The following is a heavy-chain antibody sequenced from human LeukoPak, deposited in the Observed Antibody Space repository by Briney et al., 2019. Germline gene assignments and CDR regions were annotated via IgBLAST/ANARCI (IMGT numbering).Heavy chain of an antibody. D-gene: IGHD6-19*01. Sequence: RLGGSLRLSCAASGFALSNYWMSWVRQAPGKGLEWVANINQDGSEKYYVDSVKGRFAISRDNAKNSLYLQMNSLRAEDTAVYYCARYGNGAWLAHYSFDIWGQGTMVTVSS. J-gene: IGHJ3*02. CDR2: INQDGSEK. CDR1: GFALSNYW. CDR3: ARYGNGAWLAHYSFDI. V-gene: IGHV3-7*01.